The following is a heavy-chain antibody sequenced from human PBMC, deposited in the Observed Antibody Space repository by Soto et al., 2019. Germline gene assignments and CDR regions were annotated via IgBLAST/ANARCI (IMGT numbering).Heavy chain of an antibody. CDR2: ISGSGGST. CDR1: GFTFSSYD. Sequence: EVQLLESGGGLVQPGGSLRLSCTVSGFTFSSYDMNWVRQAPGKGLEWVSGISGSGGSTHYEDSVKGRFTIPRDNSKKRLYLQMNSLSAEDTAVYYCVKEPTDTVNCDYWGQGTLVTVSS. CDR3: VKEPTDTVNCDY. D-gene: IGHD4-17*01. V-gene: IGHV3-23*01. J-gene: IGHJ4*02.